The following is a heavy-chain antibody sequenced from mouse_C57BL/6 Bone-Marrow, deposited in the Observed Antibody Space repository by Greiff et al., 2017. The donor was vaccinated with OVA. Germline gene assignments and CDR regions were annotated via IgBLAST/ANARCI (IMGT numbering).Heavy chain of an antibody. J-gene: IGHJ2*01. CDR3: ARGGYFDGNYFDY. Sequence: EVMLVESGGGLVKPGGSLKLSCAASGFTFSSYAMSWVRQTPEKRLEWVATISDGGSYTYYPDNVKGRFTISRDNAKNNLYLQMSHLKSEDTAMYYCARGGYFDGNYFDYWGQGTTLTVSS. CDR1: GFTFSSYA. CDR2: ISDGGSYT. D-gene: IGHD1-1*02. V-gene: IGHV5-4*03.